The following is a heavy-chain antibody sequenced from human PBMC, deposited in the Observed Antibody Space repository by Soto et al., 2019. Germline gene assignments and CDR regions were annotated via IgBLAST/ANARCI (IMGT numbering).Heavy chain of an antibody. J-gene: IGHJ6*01. CDR3: VKEPDV. V-gene: IGHV3-23*01. CDR1: GFIFSTYS. Sequence: EVQLLESGGGLVQPGGSLRVSCAASGFIFSTYSMTWVRQAPGKGLEWVAAVSPTGDSTYYADSLKGRLTISRDNSKNTVFLQMNILSADDTALYYCVKEPDVWGQGIAVTVSS. CDR2: VSPTGDST.